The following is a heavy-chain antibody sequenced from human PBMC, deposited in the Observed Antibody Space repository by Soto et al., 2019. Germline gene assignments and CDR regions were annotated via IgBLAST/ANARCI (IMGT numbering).Heavy chain of an antibody. CDR1: GFSFSTYT. CDR2: VLQTGTST. V-gene: IGHV3-23*01. CDR3: AKDFTPDGYWDFDY. J-gene: IGHJ4*02. Sequence: HPGGSLRLSCEASGFSFSTYTMSWVRQSPGKGLEWVSAVLQTGTSTYYADSVKGRFTISRDNSKNTLHLQMNNLRAEDTAVYYCAKDFTPDGYWDFDYWGQGTLVTVSS. D-gene: IGHD4-17*01.